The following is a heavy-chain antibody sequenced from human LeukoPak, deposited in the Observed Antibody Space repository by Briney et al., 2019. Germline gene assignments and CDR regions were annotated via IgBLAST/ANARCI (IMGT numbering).Heavy chain of an antibody. D-gene: IGHD4-17*01. CDR1: GFSVSGNR. CDR3: ARDDAGGDRVIFVH. V-gene: IGHV3-53*01. CDR2: IYPGGGT. Sequence: GGSLRLACAASGFSVSGNRVSWVRQAPRKGLEGVSIIYPGGGTHYANPLKGRFTIYRDESKNTPYLQMYSLRHEDTAVYYCARDDAGGDRVIFVHWGQKTLVTVSS. J-gene: IGHJ4*02.